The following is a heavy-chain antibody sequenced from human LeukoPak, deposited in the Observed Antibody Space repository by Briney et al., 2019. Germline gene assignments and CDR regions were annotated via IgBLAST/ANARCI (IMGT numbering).Heavy chain of an antibody. Sequence: GGSLRLSCAASGFTFTNYYMSWIRQAPGKGLEWVSYISSSSSYTNYADSVKGRFTISRDNAKNSLYLQMNSLRAEDTAVYYCARAGYCSSTSCYETPHYYYYGMDVWGQGTTVTVSS. CDR1: GFTFTNYY. CDR2: ISSSSSYT. CDR3: ARAGYCSSTSCYETPHYYYYGMDV. V-gene: IGHV3-11*06. J-gene: IGHJ6*02. D-gene: IGHD2-2*01.